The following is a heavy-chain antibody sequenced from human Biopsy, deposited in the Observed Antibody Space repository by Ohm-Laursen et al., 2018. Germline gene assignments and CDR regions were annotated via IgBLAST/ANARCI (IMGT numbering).Heavy chain of an antibody. CDR3: ATNGGGSYNEN. D-gene: IGHD3-16*01. J-gene: IGHJ4*02. CDR2: ISGSAVTK. CDR1: GFTFVDYY. V-gene: IGHV3-11*01. Sequence: LSLTCAVSGFTFVDYYMSWIRQAPGTGLELLSYISGSAVTKMYADSVKGRFTVSRDNAKNSLYLEMNNQTGEDTAVYYWATNGGGSYNENWGQGTLVSVSS.